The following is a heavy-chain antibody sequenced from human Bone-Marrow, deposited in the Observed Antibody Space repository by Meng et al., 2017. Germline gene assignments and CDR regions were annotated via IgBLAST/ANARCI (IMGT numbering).Heavy chain of an antibody. Sequence: GESLKISCAASGFTFSSYEMNWVRQAPGKGLERVSYISSSGSTIYYADSAKGRFTISRDNAKNSLYLQMNSLRAEDTAVYYCARGPAYDSSGYPDYWGQGTLVTVSS. J-gene: IGHJ4*02. CDR2: ISSSGSTI. CDR1: GFTFSSYE. D-gene: IGHD3-22*01. CDR3: ARGPAYDSSGYPDY. V-gene: IGHV3-48*03.